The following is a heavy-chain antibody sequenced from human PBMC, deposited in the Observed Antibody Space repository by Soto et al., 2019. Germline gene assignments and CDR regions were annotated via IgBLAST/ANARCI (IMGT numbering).Heavy chain of an antibody. Sequence: SETLSLTCTVSGGSISSYYWSWIRQPPGKGLEWIGYIYYSGSTNYNPSLKSRVTISVDNSKNTLYLQMNSLRAEDTAVYYCARDGALYSYGPSTLYWGQGTLVTVSS. CDR2: IYYSGST. D-gene: IGHD5-18*01. J-gene: IGHJ4*02. CDR1: GGSISSYY. V-gene: IGHV4-59*12. CDR3: ARDGALYSYGPSTLY.